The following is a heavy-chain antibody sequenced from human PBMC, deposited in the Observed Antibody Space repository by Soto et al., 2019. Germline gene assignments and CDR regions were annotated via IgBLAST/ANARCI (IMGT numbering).Heavy chain of an antibody. J-gene: IGHJ4*02. Sequence: VGSLRLSCAASGFIFSRYWMHWVRQVPGKGRVWVARINSDGSSTLYANSVKGRFTISRDNAKNTLYLQMNSLRAEDTAVLYCVRVSGYDLNPLDNWGQGTLVTVSS. CDR1: GFIFSRYW. V-gene: IGHV3-74*01. CDR2: INSDGSST. CDR3: VRVSGYDLNPLDN. D-gene: IGHD5-12*01.